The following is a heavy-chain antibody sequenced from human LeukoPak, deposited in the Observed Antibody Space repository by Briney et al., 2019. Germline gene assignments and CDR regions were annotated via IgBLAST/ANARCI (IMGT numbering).Heavy chain of an antibody. J-gene: IGHJ4*02. CDR3: ARAQNDFWSGYYSYYFDY. CDR1: GGSISNYY. CDR2: IYHSGST. Sequence: SETLSLTCSVSGGSISNYYWSWIRQPPGKGLEWIGYIYHSGSTNYNPSLKSRVTISVDTSKNQFSLKLTSVAAADTAVYYCARAQNDFWSGYYSYYFDYWGQGTLVTVSS. D-gene: IGHD3-3*01. V-gene: IGHV4-59*01.